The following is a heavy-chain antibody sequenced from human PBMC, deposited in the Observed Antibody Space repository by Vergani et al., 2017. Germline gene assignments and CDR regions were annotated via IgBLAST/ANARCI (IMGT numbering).Heavy chain of an antibody. CDR1: GYTFTSYD. Sequence: QVQLVHSGAEVKKPGASVKVSCKASGYTFTSYDINWVRQATGHGLEWMGWMNPNSGNTGYAQKFQGRVTMTRNTSISTAYMGLSSLRSEDTAVYYCARASVAYYDFWSGYYSGGYYYYYMDVWGKGTTVTVSS. V-gene: IGHV1-8*01. CDR2: MNPNSGNT. CDR3: ARASVAYYDFWSGYYSGGYYYYYMDV. D-gene: IGHD3-3*01. J-gene: IGHJ6*03.